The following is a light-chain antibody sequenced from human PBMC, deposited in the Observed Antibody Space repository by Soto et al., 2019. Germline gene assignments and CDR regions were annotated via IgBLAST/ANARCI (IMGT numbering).Light chain of an antibody. CDR3: ILYMGSGIWV. V-gene: IGLV8-61*01. CDR2: NIN. CDR1: SGSVSTTHF. Sequence: QTVVTQEPSFSVSPGGPVTLTCGLTSGSVSTTHFPSGYQQTPGQPPRTLLYNINTRSSGVPDRFSGSILGDNAALTITGAHADDESDYYCILYMGSGIWVFGGGTKLTVL. J-gene: IGLJ3*02.